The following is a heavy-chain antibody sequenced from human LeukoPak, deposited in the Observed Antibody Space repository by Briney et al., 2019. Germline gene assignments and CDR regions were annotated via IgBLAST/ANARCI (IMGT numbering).Heavy chain of an antibody. J-gene: IGHJ4*02. CDR2: ISSSSSYI. CDR1: GFTFSSYS. CDR3: ARVGPHCGGDCYLNY. V-gene: IGHV3-21*01. Sequence: GGSLRLSCAASGFTFSSYSMNWVRQAPGKGLEWVSSISSSSSYIYYADSVKGRFTISRDNSKNTLYLQMNSQRAEDTAVYYCARVGPHCGGDCYLNYWGQGTLVTVSS. D-gene: IGHD2-21*01.